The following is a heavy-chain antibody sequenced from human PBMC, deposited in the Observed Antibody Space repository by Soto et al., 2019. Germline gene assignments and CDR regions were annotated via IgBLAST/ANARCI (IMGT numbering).Heavy chain of an antibody. CDR2: ISGSGGST. J-gene: IGHJ4*02. CDR3: AKDPAVVVARGADYFDY. CDR1: GFTFSSYA. V-gene: IGHV3-23*01. Sequence: GGSLRLSCAASGFTFSSYAMSWVRQAPGKGLEWVSAISGSGGSTYYADSVKGRFTISRDNSKNTLYLQMNSLRAEDTAVYYCAKDPAVVVARGADYFDYWGQGTLVTVSS. D-gene: IGHD3-22*01.